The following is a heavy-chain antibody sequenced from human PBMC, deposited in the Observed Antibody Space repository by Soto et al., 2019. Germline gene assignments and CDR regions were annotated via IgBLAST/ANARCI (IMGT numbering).Heavy chain of an antibody. Sequence: EVQLVESGGGLVQPGGSLRLSCVASGFTFSSYWMSWVRQAPGKGLEWVANIKQDGSEKYYVDSVKGRFTFSRDNAKNSLSLQMNSLRAEDTAVYYCARGTCSSTTCYAVFFDSWGQGTLVTVSS. CDR1: GFTFSSYW. J-gene: IGHJ4*02. CDR2: IKQDGSEK. CDR3: ARGTCSSTTCYAVFFDS. V-gene: IGHV3-7*01. D-gene: IGHD2-2*01.